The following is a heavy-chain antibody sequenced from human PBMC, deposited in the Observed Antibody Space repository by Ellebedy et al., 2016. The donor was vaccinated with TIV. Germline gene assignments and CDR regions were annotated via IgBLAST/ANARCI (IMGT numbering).Heavy chain of an antibody. Sequence: AASVKVSCKASGYTFTKYDISWVRQAPGQGLEWMGWISGYNGKTNYAQKIQGRVTLTTDKSTNKAYMDLRSLTSEDTAVYYCVSGGSSSGYDPWGQGTLVTVSS. CDR2: ISGYNGKT. J-gene: IGHJ5*02. CDR1: GYTFTKYD. V-gene: IGHV1-18*04. D-gene: IGHD6-6*01. CDR3: VSGGSSSGYDP.